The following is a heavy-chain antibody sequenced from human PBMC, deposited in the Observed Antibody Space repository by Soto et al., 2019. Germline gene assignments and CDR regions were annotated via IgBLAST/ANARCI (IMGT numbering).Heavy chain of an antibody. CDR2: ISAYNGNT. D-gene: IGHD6-13*01. J-gene: IGHJ4*02. Sequence: QVQLVQSGAEVKKPGASVKVSCKASGYTFTSYGITWVRQAPGQGLEWMGWISAYNGNTNYAQMLQGRVTMTTDTSTSTAYMELRSLRSDVTTIHYRARSTQGYSSSSPYWGQGTLVTVSS. CDR3: ARSTQGYSSSSPY. CDR1: GYTFTSYG. V-gene: IGHV1-18*01.